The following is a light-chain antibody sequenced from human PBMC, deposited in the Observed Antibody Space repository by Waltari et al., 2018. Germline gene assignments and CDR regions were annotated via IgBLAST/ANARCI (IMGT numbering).Light chain of an antibody. V-gene: IGLV2-14*01. CDR2: DLT. Sequence: QSVLTQPASVSGSPGQPITIPCTGTNSDIGSYSYVPWYQQYPGKAPKLILYDLTERPLGVSTRFSGSKSGNTASLTSSGLQADDEADYFCASYTGRGTVIFGRGTMVTVL. CDR3: ASYTGRGTVI. CDR1: NSDIGSYSY. J-gene: IGLJ2*01.